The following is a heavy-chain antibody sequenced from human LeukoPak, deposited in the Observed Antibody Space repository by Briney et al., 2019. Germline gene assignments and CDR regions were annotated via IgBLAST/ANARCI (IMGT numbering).Heavy chain of an antibody. V-gene: IGHV3-30*18. CDR3: AKDYRKHYYGSGSLDV. CDR2: ISYDGSNK. J-gene: IGHJ6*04. Sequence: GGSLRLSCAASGFTFSSYGMHWVRQAPGKGLEWVAVISYDGSNKYYADSVKGRFTISRDNSKNTLYLQMNSLRAEDTAVYYCAKDYRKHYYGSGSLDVWGKGTTVTVSS. D-gene: IGHD3-10*01. CDR1: GFTFSSYG.